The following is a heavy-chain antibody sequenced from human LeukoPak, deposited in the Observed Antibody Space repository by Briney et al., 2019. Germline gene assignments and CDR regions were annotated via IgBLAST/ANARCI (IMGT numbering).Heavy chain of an antibody. CDR3: ARAWPEWLVQGKVDY. D-gene: IGHD6-19*01. Sequence: LWASVKVSCKASGYTFTSYGISWVRQAPGQGLEWMGWISAYNGNTNYAQKLQGRVTMTTDTSTSTAYMELRSLRSGDTAVYYCARAWPEWLVQGKVDYWGQGTLVTVSS. CDR2: ISAYNGNT. CDR1: GYTFTSYG. V-gene: IGHV1-18*01. J-gene: IGHJ4*02.